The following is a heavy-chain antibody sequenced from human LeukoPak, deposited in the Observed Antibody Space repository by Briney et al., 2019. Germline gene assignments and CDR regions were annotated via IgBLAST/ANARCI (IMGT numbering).Heavy chain of an antibody. J-gene: IGHJ4*02. CDR2: INPSGGST. CDR3: ASSSGGFHPFTH. D-gene: IGHD3-10*01. V-gene: IGHV1-46*01. Sequence: ASVEVSCKASGYTFTSYYMHWVRQAPGQGLEWMGIINPSGGSTSYAQKFQGRVTMTRDTSTSTVYMELSSLRSEDTAVYYCASSSGGFHPFTHWGQGTLVTVSS. CDR1: GYTFTSYY.